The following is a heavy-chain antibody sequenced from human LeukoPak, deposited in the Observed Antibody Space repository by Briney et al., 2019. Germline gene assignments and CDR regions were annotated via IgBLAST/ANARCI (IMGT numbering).Heavy chain of an antibody. CDR2: IYYSGST. J-gene: IGHJ3*02. Sequence: SETLSLTCTVSGGSISSYYWSWIRQPPGKGLEWIGYIYYSGSTNYNPSLKSRVTISVDTSKNQFSLKLSSVTAADTAVYYCARGGITIFRQGPYAFDIWGQGTMVTVSS. CDR3: ARGGITIFRQGPYAFDI. CDR1: GGSISSYY. D-gene: IGHD3-3*01. V-gene: IGHV4-59*01.